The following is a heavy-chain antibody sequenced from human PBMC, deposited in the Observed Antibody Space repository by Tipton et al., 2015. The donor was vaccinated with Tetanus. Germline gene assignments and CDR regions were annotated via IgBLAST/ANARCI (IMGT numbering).Heavy chain of an antibody. CDR2: IYYSGST. J-gene: IGHJ5*02. Sequence: LSLTCTVSGGSISSYYWSWIRQPPGKGLEWIGYIYYSGSTNYNPSLKSRVTISVDTSKDQFSLKLSSVTAAGTAVYYCAREVAAPGTNWFDPWGQGTLVTVSS. V-gene: IGHV4-59*01. CDR3: AREVAAPGTNWFDP. D-gene: IGHD6-13*01. CDR1: GGSISSYY.